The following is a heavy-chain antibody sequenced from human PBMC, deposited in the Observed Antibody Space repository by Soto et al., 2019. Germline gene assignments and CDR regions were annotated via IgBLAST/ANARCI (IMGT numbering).Heavy chain of an antibody. Sequence: TLSLTCTVSSGSISGPNWWSWVRQPPGKGLEWVGEIYHSGGTRYNPSLKSRVTISVDTSQNQFSLKLTSVTAEDTAVYYCARDLGSSSPNWFDPWGQGALVTVSS. J-gene: IGHJ5*02. V-gene: IGHV4-4*02. CDR1: SGSISGPNW. D-gene: IGHD6-6*01. CDR2: IYHSGGT. CDR3: ARDLGSSSPNWFDP.